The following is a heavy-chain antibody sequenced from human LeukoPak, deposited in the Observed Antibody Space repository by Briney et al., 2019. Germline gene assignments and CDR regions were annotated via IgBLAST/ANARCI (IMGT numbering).Heavy chain of an antibody. J-gene: IGHJ4*02. CDR1: GFTFSSYA. CDR2: ITSSSSTL. V-gene: IGHV3-48*02. D-gene: IGHD3-10*01. CDR3: AGTHGSGEYYFDY. Sequence: GGSLRLSCAASGFTFSSYAMSWVRQAPGKGLEWVSYITSSSSTLFYADSVKGRFTISRDNAKNSLYLQMNSLRDEDTAVYYCAGTHGSGEYYFDYWGQGTLVTVSS.